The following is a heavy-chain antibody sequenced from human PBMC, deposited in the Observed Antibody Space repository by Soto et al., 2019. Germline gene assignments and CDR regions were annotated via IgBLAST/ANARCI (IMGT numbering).Heavy chain of an antibody. V-gene: IGHV1-2*04. D-gene: IGHD6-13*01. CDR1: GYTFTGYY. Sequence: ASVKVSCKASGYTFTGYYMHWVRQAPGQGLEWMGWINPNSGGTNYAQKFQGWVPMTRDTSISTAYMELSRLRSDDTAVYYCARDRGSSSSWYSPGYYYYGMDVWGQGTTVTVSS. CDR2: INPNSGGT. J-gene: IGHJ6*02. CDR3: ARDRGSSSSWYSPGYYYYGMDV.